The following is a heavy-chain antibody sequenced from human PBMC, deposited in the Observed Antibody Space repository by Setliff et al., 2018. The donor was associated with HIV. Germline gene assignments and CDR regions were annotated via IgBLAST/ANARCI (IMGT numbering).Heavy chain of an antibody. Sequence: PGGSLRLSCAASGFTVSSNYMSWVRQAPGKGLEWVSVIYSGGSTYYADSAKGRFTISRDNSKNTLYLQMNSLRTEDTAVYYCAREGQWLDGFDYWGQGTLVTVSS. CDR3: AREGQWLDGFDY. J-gene: IGHJ4*02. V-gene: IGHV3-66*02. CDR1: GFTVSSNY. D-gene: IGHD6-19*01. CDR2: IYSGGST.